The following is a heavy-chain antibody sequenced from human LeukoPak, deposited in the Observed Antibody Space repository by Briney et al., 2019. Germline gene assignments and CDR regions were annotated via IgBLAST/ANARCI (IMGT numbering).Heavy chain of an antibody. J-gene: IGHJ4*02. CDR3: ANERHYYGSGSYPLDY. CDR1: GFTFSNYG. CDR2: ISYDGSNK. V-gene: IGHV3-30*18. Sequence: PGGSLRLSCAASGFTFSNYGMHWVRQAPGKGLEWVAVISYDGSNKYYADSVKGRFTISRDNSKNTLYLQMNSLRAEDTAVYYCANERHYYGSGSYPLDYWGQGTLVTVSS. D-gene: IGHD3-10*01.